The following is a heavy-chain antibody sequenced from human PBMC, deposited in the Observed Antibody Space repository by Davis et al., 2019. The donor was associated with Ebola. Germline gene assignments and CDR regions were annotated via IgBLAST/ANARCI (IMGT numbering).Heavy chain of an antibody. J-gene: IGHJ4*02. Sequence: GESLKISCAASGFTFSSYEMNWVRQAPGKGLEWASYISSSGSTIYYADSVKGRFTISRDNAKNSLYLQMNSLRAEDTAVYYCAIPDCSGANCYSVYIKNWGQGTLVTVSS. CDR1: GFTFSSYE. CDR3: AIPDCSGANCYSVYIKN. CDR2: ISSSGSTI. D-gene: IGHD2-15*01. V-gene: IGHV3-48*03.